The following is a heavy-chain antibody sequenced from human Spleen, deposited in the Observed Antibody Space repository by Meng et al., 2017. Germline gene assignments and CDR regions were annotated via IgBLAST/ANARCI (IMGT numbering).Heavy chain of an antibody. CDR2: INRNGGS. Sequence: GESLKISCAASGFTFDDYGMSWVRQAPGKGLEWVSGINRNGGSGYADSAKGRFTISRDNDKNSLYLQMNSMRVDDTALYFCARARSTYSGSGSYYNYFDYWGRGTLVTVSS. V-gene: IGHV3-20*04. CDR3: ARARSTYSGSGSYYNYFDY. D-gene: IGHD3-10*01. CDR1: GFTFDDYG. J-gene: IGHJ4*02.